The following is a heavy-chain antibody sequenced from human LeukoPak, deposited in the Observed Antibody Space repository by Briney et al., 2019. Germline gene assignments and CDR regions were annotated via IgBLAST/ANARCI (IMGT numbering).Heavy chain of an antibody. CDR1: GGTFSSYA. J-gene: IGHJ6*03. V-gene: IGHV1-69*05. D-gene: IGHD1-26*01. CDR2: IIPIFGTA. Sequence: SVKVSCKASGGTFSSYAISWVRQAPGQGLEWMGGIIPIFGTANYAQKFKGRVTITTDESTSTAYMELSSLRSEDTAVYYCRETSHDYYYYMDVWGKGTTVTVSS. CDR3: RETSHDYYYYMDV.